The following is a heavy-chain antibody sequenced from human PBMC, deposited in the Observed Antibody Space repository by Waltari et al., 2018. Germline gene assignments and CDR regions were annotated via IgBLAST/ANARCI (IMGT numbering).Heavy chain of an antibody. CDR2: INHSGST. V-gene: IGHV4-34*01. Sequence: QVQLQQWGAGLLKPSETLSLTCAVYGGSFSGYYWSWIRQPPGKGLEWIGEINHSGSTNYNPSRKSRVTISVDTSKNQFSLKLSSVTAADTAVYYCARRPLWFGELGFDYWGQGTLVTVSS. J-gene: IGHJ4*02. D-gene: IGHD3-10*01. CDR3: ARRPLWFGELGFDY. CDR1: GGSFSGYY.